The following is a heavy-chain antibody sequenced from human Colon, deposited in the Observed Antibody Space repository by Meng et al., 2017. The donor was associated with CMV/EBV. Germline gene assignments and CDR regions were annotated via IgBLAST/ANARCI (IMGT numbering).Heavy chain of an antibody. V-gene: IGHV3-23*03. D-gene: IGHD3-9*01. CDR1: GFTFSSYA. CDR2: IHSGGSGP. CDR3: ARSRNALVPYYDIPSL. Sequence: GESLKISCAASGFTFSSYAMTWVRQAPGKGLEWVSLIHSGGSGPYYADSVKGRFTISRDNAKNSLYLQVDSLRAEDTAVYYCARSRNALVPYYDIPSLWGQGTTVTVSS. J-gene: IGHJ6*02.